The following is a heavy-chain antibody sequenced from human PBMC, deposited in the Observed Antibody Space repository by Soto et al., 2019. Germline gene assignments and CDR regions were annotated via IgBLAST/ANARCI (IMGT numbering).Heavy chain of an antibody. CDR2: INPGGGSA. V-gene: IGHV1-46*01. CDR3: ASDTSGWSLNGLDV. CDR1: GSAITRYY. J-gene: IGHJ6*02. Sequence: QVELVQSGAEVKKPGASMTISCKASGSAITRYYIHWVRQAPGRGLEWMGIINPGGGSASYAQKFQDRVTIDKDTSTGTVYTDLRSLRTEDTAVYYCASDTSGWSLNGLDVWGQGTTVNVSS. D-gene: IGHD6-19*01.